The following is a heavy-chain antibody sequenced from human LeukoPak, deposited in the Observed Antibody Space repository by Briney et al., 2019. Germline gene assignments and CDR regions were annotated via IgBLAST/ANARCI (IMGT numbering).Heavy chain of an antibody. Sequence: TASETLSLTCAVYGGSFSGYYWSWIRQPPGKGLEWIGEINHSGSTNYNPSLKSRVTISVDTSKNQFSLKLSSVTAADTAVYYCARGRLLDLAAAGIRTTNRFDYWGQGTLVTVSS. CDR3: ARGRLLDLAAAGIRTTNRFDY. V-gene: IGHV4-34*01. D-gene: IGHD6-13*01. J-gene: IGHJ4*02. CDR2: INHSGST. CDR1: GGSFSGYY.